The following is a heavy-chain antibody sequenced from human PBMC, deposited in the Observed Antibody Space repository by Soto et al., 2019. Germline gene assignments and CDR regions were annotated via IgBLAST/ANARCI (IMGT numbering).Heavy chain of an antibody. CDR3: ARLGTRMVTTDY. V-gene: IGHV4-39*01. D-gene: IGHD4-17*01. CDR1: GGSITSSSYY. CDR2: IHFSGST. Sequence: QLQLQESGPGLVKPSETLSLTCTVSGGSITSSSYYWGWIRQPPGKGLECIGSIHFSGSTYYNPSLKTRVIISVDTTKNQFSLKLSSVTAADTAVYYCARLGTRMVTTDYWGQGTLVTVSS. J-gene: IGHJ4*02.